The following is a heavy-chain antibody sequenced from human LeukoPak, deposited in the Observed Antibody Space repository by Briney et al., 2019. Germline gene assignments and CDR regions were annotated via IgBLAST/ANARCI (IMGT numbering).Heavy chain of an antibody. J-gene: IGHJ6*02. CDR1: GGSLSSYY. D-gene: IGHD5-24*01. CDR3: ARGDGYNDYYYYGMDV. Sequence: SETLSLTCTVSGGSLSSYYWSWVRQPPGKGLEGVGYIYYSGSTNYNPSLKSRVTISVDTSKNQFCLKLSSVTAADTAVYYCARGDGYNDYYYYGMDVWGQGTTGTVSS. V-gene: IGHV4-59*01. CDR2: IYYSGST.